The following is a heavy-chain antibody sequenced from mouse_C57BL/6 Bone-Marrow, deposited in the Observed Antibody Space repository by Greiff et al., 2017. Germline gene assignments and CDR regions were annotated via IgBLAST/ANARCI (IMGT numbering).Heavy chain of an antibody. V-gene: IGHV1-62-2*01. CDR2: FYPGSGSI. D-gene: IGHD1-1*01. CDR3: ARHEAYYGSSYYVDY. J-gene: IGHJ2*01. CDR1: GYTFTAYP. Sequence: QVQLQQSGAELVNPGASVKLSCKASGYTFTAYPIHWVKQRSGQGLEWIGWFYPGSGSIKYNEKFKDKATCTADKSSSKVYMELSRLTSEDSAVYFCARHEAYYGSSYYVDYWGQGTTLTVSS.